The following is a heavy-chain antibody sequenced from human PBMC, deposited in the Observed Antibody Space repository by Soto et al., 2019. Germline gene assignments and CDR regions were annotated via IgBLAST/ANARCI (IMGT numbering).Heavy chain of an antibody. J-gene: IGHJ4*02. CDR3: AREADYVWGSYRHPFDY. CDR2: IIPIFGTA. D-gene: IGHD3-16*02. Sequence: QVQLVQSGAEVKKPGSSVKVSCKASGGTFSSYAISWVRQAPGQGLEWMGGIIPIFGTANYAQKFQGRVTITADEATSTAYMELSSLRSEDTAVYYCAREADYVWGSYRHPFDYWGQGTLVTVSS. V-gene: IGHV1-69*01. CDR1: GGTFSSYA.